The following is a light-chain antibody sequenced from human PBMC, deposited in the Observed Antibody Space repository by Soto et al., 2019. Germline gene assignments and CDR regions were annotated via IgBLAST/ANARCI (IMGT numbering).Light chain of an antibody. Sequence: EIVVTQSPATLSVSPGERATLSCRVSQSISSNLAWYQQKPGQAPRLLIYGASTRATGVPARFSGSGSGTEFTLTISGLQSEDFAVYYCQQYNKWPGPFCHGTKLEIK. CDR1: QSISSN. CDR2: GAS. CDR3: QQYNKWPGP. V-gene: IGKV3-15*01. J-gene: IGKJ2*01.